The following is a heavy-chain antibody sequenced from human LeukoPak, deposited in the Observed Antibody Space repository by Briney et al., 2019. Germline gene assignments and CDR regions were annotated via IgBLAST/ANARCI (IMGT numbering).Heavy chain of an antibody. CDR2: IYSGGST. D-gene: IGHD3-10*01. V-gene: IGHV3-66*01. CDR3: ARGESVWFGEFPAYYFDY. CDR1: GFTVSSNY. Sequence: GGSLRLSCAASGFTVSSNYMSWVRQAPGKGLEWVPVIYSGGSTYYADSVKGRFTISRDNSKNTLYLQMNSLRAEDTAVYYCARGESVWFGEFPAYYFDYWGQGTLVTVSS. J-gene: IGHJ4*02.